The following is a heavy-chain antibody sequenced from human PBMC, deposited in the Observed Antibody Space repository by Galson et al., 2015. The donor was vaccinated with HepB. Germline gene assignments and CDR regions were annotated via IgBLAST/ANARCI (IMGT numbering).Heavy chain of an antibody. Sequence: SLRLSCAASGFTFDDYGMSWVRQAPGKGLEWVSGTNWNGGSTGYADSVKGRFTISRDNAKNSLYLQMNSLRAEDTALYYCARVYYYDSSGYYAGYFDYWGQGTLVTVSS. CDR2: TNWNGGST. J-gene: IGHJ4*02. V-gene: IGHV3-20*04. CDR3: ARVYYYDSSGYYAGYFDY. CDR1: GFTFDDYG. D-gene: IGHD3-22*01.